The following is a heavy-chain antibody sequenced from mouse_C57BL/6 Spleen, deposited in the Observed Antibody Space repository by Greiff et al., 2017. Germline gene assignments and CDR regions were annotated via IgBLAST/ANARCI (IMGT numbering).Heavy chain of an antibody. CDR1: GYAFTNYL. CDR2: INPGSGGT. D-gene: IGHD2-1*01. J-gene: IGHJ4*01. CDR3: ARRYYGTTGAMDY. V-gene: IGHV1-54*01. Sequence: VQLQESGAELVRPGTSVKVSCKASGYAFTNYLIEWVKQRPGQGLEWIGVINPGSGGTNYNEKFKGKATLTADKSSSTAYMQLSSLTSEDSAVYVWARRYYGTTGAMDYWGQGTSVTVSS.